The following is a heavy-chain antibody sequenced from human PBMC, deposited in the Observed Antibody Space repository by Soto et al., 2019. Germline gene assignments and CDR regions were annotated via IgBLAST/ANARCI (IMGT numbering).Heavy chain of an antibody. CDR2: IYWNDDK. CDR1: GFSLTTSGVG. CDR3: AHITHDYGDYDWFDP. V-gene: IGHV2-5*01. D-gene: IGHD4-17*01. Sequence: GPTLVNPTQTLTLTCTFSGFSLTTSGVGVGWIRQPPGKALEWLALIYWNDDKRYSPSLKSRLTITKDTSKNRVVLTVTNMDPVDTATYYCAHITHDYGDYDWFDPWGQGTLVTVSS. J-gene: IGHJ5*02.